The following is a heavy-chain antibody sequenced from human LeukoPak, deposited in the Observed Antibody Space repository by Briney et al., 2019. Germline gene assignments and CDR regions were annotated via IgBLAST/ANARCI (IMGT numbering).Heavy chain of an antibody. D-gene: IGHD6-13*01. V-gene: IGHV4-31*03. CDR1: GGSISSGGYY. CDR3: ARRGGGYSAAGPINWFDP. Sequence: PSQTLSLTCTVSGGSISSGGYYWSWIRQHPGKGLEWIGYIYYSGSAYYNPSLKSRVTISVDTSKNQFSLKLSSVTAADTAVHYCARRGGGYSAAGPINWFDPWGQGTLVTVSS. CDR2: IYYSGSA. J-gene: IGHJ5*02.